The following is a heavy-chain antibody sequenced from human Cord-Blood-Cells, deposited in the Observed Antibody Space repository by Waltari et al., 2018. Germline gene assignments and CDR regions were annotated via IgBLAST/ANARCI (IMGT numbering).Heavy chain of an antibody. CDR1: GYTFTSYG. CDR3: ARRDGSGSYQYDY. J-gene: IGHJ4*02. CDR2: ISAYNGNT. D-gene: IGHD3-10*01. V-gene: IGHV1-18*01. Sequence: QVQLVQSGAEVKTPGASVKVSCKASGYTFTSYGISWVRQAPGQGLEWMGWISAYNGNTNYAQKLQGRVTMTTDTATSTADMELRSLRADDTAVYYCARRDGSGSYQYDYWGQGTLFTVSS.